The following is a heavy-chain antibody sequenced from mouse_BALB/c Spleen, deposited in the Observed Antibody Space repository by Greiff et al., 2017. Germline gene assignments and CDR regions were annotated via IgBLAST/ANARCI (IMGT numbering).Heavy chain of an antibody. V-gene: IGHV2-4-1*01. CDR1: GFSLTSYG. Sequence: QVQLQQSGPGLVQPSQSLSITCTVSGFSLTSYGVHWVRQSPGKGLEWLGVIWSGGSTDYNAAFISRLSISKDNSKSQVFFKMNSLQADDTAIYYCARKNGYYERDAMDYWGQGTSVTVSS. J-gene: IGHJ4*01. D-gene: IGHD2-3*01. CDR2: IWSGGST. CDR3: ARKNGYYERDAMDY.